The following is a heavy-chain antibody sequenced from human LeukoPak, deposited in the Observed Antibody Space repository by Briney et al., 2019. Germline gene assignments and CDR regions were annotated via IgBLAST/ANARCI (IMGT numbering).Heavy chain of an antibody. D-gene: IGHD3-10*01. V-gene: IGHV4-34*01. CDR1: GGSFSGYY. CDR3: ARAAFVWFGELTYYFDY. J-gene: IGHJ4*02. CDR2: INHSGST. Sequence: SETLSLTCAVYGGSFSGYYWSWIRQPPGKGLEWIGEINHSGSTNYNPSLKSRVTISVDTSKNQFSLKLSSVTAADTAVYYCARAAFVWFGELTYYFDYWGQGTLVTVSS.